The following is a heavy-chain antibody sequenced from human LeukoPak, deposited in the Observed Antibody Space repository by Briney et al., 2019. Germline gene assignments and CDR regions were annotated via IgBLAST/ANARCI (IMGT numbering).Heavy chain of an antibody. CDR3: ARHPFATPFDY. CDR1: GGSISDNY. CDR2: AYYSGHT. Sequence: SETLSLTCTVSGGSISDNYWSWIRKPPGKGLEWIGYAYYSGHTNYNSSLKSRVTMSLDTSKSQFSLRLSSVTAADTAVYFCARHPFATPFDYWGPGTLVTVSS. J-gene: IGHJ4*02. D-gene: IGHD2-15*01. V-gene: IGHV4-59*08.